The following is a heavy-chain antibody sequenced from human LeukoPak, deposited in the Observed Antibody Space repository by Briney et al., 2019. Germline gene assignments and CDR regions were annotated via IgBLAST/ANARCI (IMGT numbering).Heavy chain of an antibody. Sequence: ASVKVSCKASGYTFTSYAMNWVRQAPGQGLEWMGWINTNTGNPTYAQGFTGRFVFSLDTSVSTAYPQISSLKAEDTAVYYYARHRSGYYYYGMDVWGQGTTVTVSS. CDR1: GYTFTSYA. J-gene: IGHJ6*02. CDR2: INTNTGNP. CDR3: ARHRSGYYYYGMDV. V-gene: IGHV7-4-1*02.